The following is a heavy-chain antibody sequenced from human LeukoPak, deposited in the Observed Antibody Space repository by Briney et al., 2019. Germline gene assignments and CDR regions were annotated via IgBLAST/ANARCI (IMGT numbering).Heavy chain of an antibody. J-gene: IGHJ6*02. CDR2: ISYDGSNK. CDR3: AKEGGIAVAGFYYYGMDV. Sequence: PGGSVRLSCAASGFTFSSYGMHWVRQAPGKGLEWVAVISYDGSNKYYADSVKGRFTISRDNSKNTLYLQMNSLRAEDTAVYYCAKEGGIAVAGFYYYGMDVWGQGTTVTVSS. V-gene: IGHV3-30*18. CDR1: GFTFSSYG. D-gene: IGHD6-19*01.